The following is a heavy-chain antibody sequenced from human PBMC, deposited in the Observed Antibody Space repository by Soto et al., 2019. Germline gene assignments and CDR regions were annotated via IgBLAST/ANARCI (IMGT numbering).Heavy chain of an antibody. CDR3: AKDFVEYCSGGSCYYYYGMDV. V-gene: IGHV3-30*18. J-gene: IGHJ6*02. CDR1: GFTFSSYG. Sequence: GGSLRLSCAASGFTFSSYGMHWVRQAPGKGLEWVAVISYDGSNKYYADSVKGRFTISRDNSKNTLYLQMNSLRAEDTAVYYCAKDFVEYCSGGSCYYYYGMDVWGQGTTVTVSS. D-gene: IGHD2-15*01. CDR2: ISYDGSNK.